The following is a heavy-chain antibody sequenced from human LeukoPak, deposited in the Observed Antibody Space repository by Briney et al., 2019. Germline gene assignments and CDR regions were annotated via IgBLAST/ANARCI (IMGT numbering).Heavy chain of an antibody. CDR1: GGSISSYY. V-gene: IGHV4-59*01. CDR3: ARDPGDGYNSYFDY. Sequence: KPSETLSLTCTVSGGSISSYYWSWIRQPPGKGLEWIGYIYYSGSTNYNPSLKSRVTISVDTSKNQFSLKLSSVTAADTAVYYCARDPGDGYNSYFDYWGQGTLVTVSS. D-gene: IGHD5-24*01. J-gene: IGHJ4*02. CDR2: IYYSGST.